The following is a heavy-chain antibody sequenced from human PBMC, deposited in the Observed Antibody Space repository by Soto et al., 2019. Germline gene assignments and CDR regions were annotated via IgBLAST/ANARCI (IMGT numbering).Heavy chain of an antibody. V-gene: IGHV4-59*01. J-gene: IGHJ4*02. CDR2: IYYSGST. CDR1: GGSISSYY. D-gene: IGHD1-7*01. CDR3: ARDRGNWNYPILDY. Sequence: QVQLRESGPGLVKPSETLSLTCTVSGGSISSYYWSWIRQPPGKGLEWIGYIYYSGSTNYNPSLKSRVTISVDTSKNQFSLKLSSVTAADTAVYYYARDRGNWNYPILDYWGQGTLVTVSS.